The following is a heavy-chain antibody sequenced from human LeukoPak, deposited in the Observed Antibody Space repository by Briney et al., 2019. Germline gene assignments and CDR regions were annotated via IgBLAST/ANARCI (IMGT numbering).Heavy chain of an antibody. V-gene: IGHV3-48*01. J-gene: IGHJ5*02. D-gene: IGHD3-22*01. Sequence: SGGSLRLSCAASGFTFSSYSMTWVRQAPGKGLEWVSYISSSSSTIYYADSVKGRFTISRDNAKNSLYLQMNSLRAEDTAVYYCARGVYYYDSSGHNWFDPWGQGTLVTVSS. CDR1: GFTFSSYS. CDR2: ISSSSSTI. CDR3: ARGVYYYDSSGHNWFDP.